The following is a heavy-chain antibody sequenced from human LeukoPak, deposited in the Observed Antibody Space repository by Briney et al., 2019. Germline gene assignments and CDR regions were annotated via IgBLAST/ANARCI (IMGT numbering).Heavy chain of an antibody. CDR3: GRNLGSGSDH. V-gene: IGHV4-59*02. J-gene: IGHJ4*02. CDR2: THYRGDI. Sequence: SETLSHTCNVSGASVSSDYWNWIRQSPGRGLEWIGYTHYRGDINYNPSLKSRLTMSVDASSNQVSLKLSSVTAADAAVYYCGRNLGSGSDHWGQGTLVTVSS. CDR1: GASVSSDY. D-gene: IGHD3-10*01.